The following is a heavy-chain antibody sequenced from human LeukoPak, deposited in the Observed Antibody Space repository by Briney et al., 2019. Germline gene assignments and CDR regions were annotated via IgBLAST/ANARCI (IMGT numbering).Heavy chain of an antibody. CDR2: IYYSGST. D-gene: IGHD3-3*01. CDR1: GGSISSYY. CDR3: AGRITTFGVVRDY. Sequence: PSETLSLTCTVSGGSISSYYWSWIRQPPGKGLEWIGYIYYSGSTNYNPSLKSRVTISVDTSKNQFSLKLSSVTAADTAVYYCAGRITTFGVVRDYWGQGTLVTVSS. V-gene: IGHV4-59*01. J-gene: IGHJ4*02.